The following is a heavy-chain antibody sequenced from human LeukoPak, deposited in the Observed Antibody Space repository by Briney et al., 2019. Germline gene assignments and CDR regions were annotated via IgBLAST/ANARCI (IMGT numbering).Heavy chain of an antibody. J-gene: IGHJ3*02. Sequence: GGSLRLSCAASGFTFSSYSMNWVRQAPGKGLEWVSYISSSSSTIYYADSVKGRFTISRDNAKNSLYLQMNSLRDEDTAVYYCAREKYYYGSGSYYAFDIWGQGTMVTVSS. CDR3: AREKYYYGSGSYYAFDI. D-gene: IGHD3-10*01. V-gene: IGHV3-48*02. CDR2: ISSSSSTI. CDR1: GFTFSSYS.